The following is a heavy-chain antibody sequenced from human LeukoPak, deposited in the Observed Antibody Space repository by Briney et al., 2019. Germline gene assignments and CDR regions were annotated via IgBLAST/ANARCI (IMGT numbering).Heavy chain of an antibody. CDR1: GFTFSSYW. J-gene: IGHJ4*02. Sequence: KSGGSLRLSCAASGFTFSSYWMHWVRQAPGKGLEWVSSISSSSSYIYYADSVKGRFTISRDNAKNSLYLQMSSLRAEDTAVYYCAREGDYYDSSGSFDYWGQGTLVTVSS. V-gene: IGHV3-21*01. D-gene: IGHD3-22*01. CDR2: ISSSSSYI. CDR3: AREGDYYDSSGSFDY.